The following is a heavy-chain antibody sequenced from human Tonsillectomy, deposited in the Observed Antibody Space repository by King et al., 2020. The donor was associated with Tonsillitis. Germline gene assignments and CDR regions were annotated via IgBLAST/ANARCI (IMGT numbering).Heavy chain of an antibody. CDR2: IYYSGST. CDR3: ARDLYSSGWYYFDY. D-gene: IGHD6-19*01. Sequence: HVQLQESGPGLVKPSETLSLTCTVSGGSVSSDSYYWSWIRQPPGKGLEWIGYIYYSGSTNYNPSLKSRVTISVDTSKNQFSLKLSSVTAADTAVYYCARDLYSSGWYYFDYWGQGTLVTVSS. J-gene: IGHJ4*02. V-gene: IGHV4-61*01. CDR1: GGSVSSDSYY.